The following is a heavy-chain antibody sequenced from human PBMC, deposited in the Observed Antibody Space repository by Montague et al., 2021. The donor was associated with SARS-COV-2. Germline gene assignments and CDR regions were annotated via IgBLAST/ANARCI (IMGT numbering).Heavy chain of an antibody. J-gene: IGHJ4*02. D-gene: IGHD1-26*01. CDR1: GFSLSTSGMC. Sequence: PALVKPTQTLTLTCTFSGFSLSTSGMCVSWIRQPPGKALEWLARIDWDDDKYYSTSLKTRLTISKDASKNQVVLTMTNMDPVDTATYYCAREIAGATVPDHWGQGTLVTVSS. V-gene: IGHV2-70*11. CDR2: IDWDDDK. CDR3: AREIAGATVPDH.